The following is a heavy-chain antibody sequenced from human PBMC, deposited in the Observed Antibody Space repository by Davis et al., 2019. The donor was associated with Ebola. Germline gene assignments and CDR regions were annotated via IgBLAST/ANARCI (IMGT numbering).Heavy chain of an antibody. Sequence: ASVKVSCKASGYTFTTFDINWVRQATGQGLEWMGWMNPDSGNTGYSQKFQGRVTITRNTSISTAYMELRGLRSEDTAVYYCARDATGFDYWGQGTLVTVSS. CDR2: MNPDSGNT. CDR3: ARDATGFDY. CDR1: GYTFTTFD. V-gene: IGHV1-8*03. J-gene: IGHJ4*02.